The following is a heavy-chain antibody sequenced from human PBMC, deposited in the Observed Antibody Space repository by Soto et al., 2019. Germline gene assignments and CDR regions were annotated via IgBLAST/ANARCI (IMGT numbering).Heavy chain of an antibody. CDR1: CGSPSGYY. Sequence: SETLPHRCTVYCGSPSGYYWCWSRQPPGKGLEWIGEINHSGSTNYNPSLKSRVTIAVDTSKNQLSLKLSSVTAEETAVYYCARGRYSSSTSLRCHYGMDVWGQGTTVT. J-gene: IGHJ6*02. CDR2: INHSGST. D-gene: IGHD2-2*01. V-gene: IGHV4-34*01. CDR3: ARGRYSSSTSLRCHYGMDV.